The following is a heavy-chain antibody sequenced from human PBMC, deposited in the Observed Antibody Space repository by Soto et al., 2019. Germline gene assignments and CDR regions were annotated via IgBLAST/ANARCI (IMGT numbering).Heavy chain of an antibody. CDR3: AKDPNNWNYAQFDY. Sequence: GGSLRLSCVASGFTLSSYAMSWVRQAPGKGLEWVSAISGSGGSTYYADSVKGRFTISRDNSKNTLYLQMNSLRAEDTAVYYCAKDPNNWNYAQFDYWGQGTRVTVSS. D-gene: IGHD1-7*01. V-gene: IGHV3-23*01. CDR1: GFTLSSYA. J-gene: IGHJ4*02. CDR2: ISGSGGST.